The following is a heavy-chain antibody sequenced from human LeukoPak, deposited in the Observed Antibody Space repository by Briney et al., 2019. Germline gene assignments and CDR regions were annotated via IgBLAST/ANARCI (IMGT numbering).Heavy chain of an antibody. Sequence: GGSLRLSCAASGFTFSSYGMHWVRQAPGEGLEWVAVISYDGSNKYYADSVKGRFTISRDNSKNTLYLQMNSLRAEDTAVYYCAKGQKARQLVLPYDYWGQGTLVTVSS. J-gene: IGHJ4*02. CDR3: AKGQKARQLVLPYDY. CDR1: GFTFSSYG. V-gene: IGHV3-30*18. D-gene: IGHD6-13*01. CDR2: ISYDGSNK.